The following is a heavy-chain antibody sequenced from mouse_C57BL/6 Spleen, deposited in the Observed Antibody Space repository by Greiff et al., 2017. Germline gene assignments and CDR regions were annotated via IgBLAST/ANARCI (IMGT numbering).Heavy chain of an antibody. CDR2: IWSGGST. V-gene: IGHV2-2*01. CDR3: ASLPRFGGSGYYAMDY. CDR1: GFSLTSSG. D-gene: IGHD1-1*01. Sequence: VQLHQSGPGLVQPSQRLSITCTVSGFSLTSSGVHWVRQSPGKGLEWLGVIWSGGSTDYNAAFISRLRISKDNSKSQVFFKMKRLQADDTAIYYCASLPRFGGSGYYAMDYWGQGTSVTASS. J-gene: IGHJ4*01.